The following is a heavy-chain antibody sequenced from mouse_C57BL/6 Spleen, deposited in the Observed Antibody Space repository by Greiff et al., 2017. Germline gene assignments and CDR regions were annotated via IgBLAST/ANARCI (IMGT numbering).Heavy chain of an antibody. J-gene: IGHJ4*01. Sequence: QVQLQQPGAELVKPGASVKLSCKASGYTFTSYWMHWVKQRPGQGLEWIGMIHPNSGSTNYNEKFKSKATLTVDKSSSTAYMQLSSLTSEDSAVYYCAREIGYYYGSSYVGGAMDYWGQGTSVTVSS. CDR1: GYTFTSYW. CDR3: AREIGYYYGSSYVGGAMDY. V-gene: IGHV1-64*01. D-gene: IGHD1-1*01. CDR2: IHPNSGST.